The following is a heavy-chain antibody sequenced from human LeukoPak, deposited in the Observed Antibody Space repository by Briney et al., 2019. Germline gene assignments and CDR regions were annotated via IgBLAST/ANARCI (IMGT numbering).Heavy chain of an antibody. V-gene: IGHV1-3*03. CDR2: INAGNGNT. D-gene: IGHD3-22*01. Sequence: VASVKVSCKASGYTFTSYAMHWVRQAPGQRLEWMGWINAGNGNTKCSQEFQGRVTITRDTSASTAYMELSSLRSEDMAVYYCARGHYYDSSGYPRLFDYWGQGTLVTVSS. CDR3: ARGHYYDSSGYPRLFDY. J-gene: IGHJ4*02. CDR1: GYTFTSYA.